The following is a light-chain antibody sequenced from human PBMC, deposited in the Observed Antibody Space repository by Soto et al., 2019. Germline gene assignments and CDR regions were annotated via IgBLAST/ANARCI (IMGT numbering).Light chain of an antibody. CDR1: QYINTW. Sequence: EIPMTQSPSTLSSSVGERVIITCRASQYINTWLAWYQQNPGRAPKLLIYSSSSLESGVPSRFSGSGSGSDFTLTISSLQSDDFATYYCQQYKGFPFTFGRGTKLEI. CDR3: QQYKGFPFT. CDR2: SSS. V-gene: IGKV1-5*03. J-gene: IGKJ2*01.